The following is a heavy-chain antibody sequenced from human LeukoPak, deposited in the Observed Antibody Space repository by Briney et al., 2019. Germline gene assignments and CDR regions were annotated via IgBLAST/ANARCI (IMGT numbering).Heavy chain of an antibody. Sequence: ESGPALVKPTQTLTLTCTFSGFSLSTSGMCVSWIRQPPGKALEWLARIDWDDDKYYNTSLKTRLTISKDTSKNQVVLTMTNMDPVDTATYYCARSSRVGATYYFDYWGQGTLVNVSS. J-gene: IGHJ4*02. V-gene: IGHV2-70*11. CDR1: GFSLSTSGMC. CDR3: ARSSRVGATYYFDY. CDR2: IDWDDDK. D-gene: IGHD1-26*01.